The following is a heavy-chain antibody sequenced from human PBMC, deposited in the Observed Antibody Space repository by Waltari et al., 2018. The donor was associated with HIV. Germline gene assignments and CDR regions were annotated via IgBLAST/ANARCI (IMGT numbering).Heavy chain of an antibody. Sequence: EVQLVESGGGLVQPGGSLRLSCAASGFTFSSYSMNWVRQAPGKGLEWVSYISSSSSTIYYADSVKGRFTISRDNAKNSLYLQMNSLRAEDTAVYYCARDRNDWNYVGAFDIWGQGTMVTVSS. D-gene: IGHD1-7*01. CDR3: ARDRNDWNYVGAFDI. J-gene: IGHJ3*02. CDR2: ISSSSSTI. V-gene: IGHV3-48*01. CDR1: GFTFSSYS.